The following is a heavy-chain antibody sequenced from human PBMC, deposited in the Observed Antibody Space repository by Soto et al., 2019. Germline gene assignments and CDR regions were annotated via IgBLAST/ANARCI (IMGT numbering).Heavy chain of an antibody. V-gene: IGHV3-23*01. CDR3: AKGDPYNWNYFNFY. Sequence: EVQLLESGGGLVQPGGSLRLSCAASGFTFSSYTMSWVRQAPGKGLEWGSSISGSGGSTYYADSVKGRFTISRDNSKNTLFLQMNSLRAEDTAVYYCAKGDPYNWNYFNFYWVQGTLVTVSS. CDR1: GFTFSSYT. J-gene: IGHJ4*02. D-gene: IGHD1-7*01. CDR2: ISGSGGST.